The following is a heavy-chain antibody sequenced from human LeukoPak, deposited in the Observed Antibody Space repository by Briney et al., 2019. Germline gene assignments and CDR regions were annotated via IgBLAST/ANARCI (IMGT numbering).Heavy chain of an antibody. J-gene: IGHJ4*02. CDR1: GFTFSSYE. V-gene: IGHV3-48*03. Sequence: PGGSLRLSCAASGFTFSSYEMNWVRQAPGKGLEWVSYISSSGSTIYYADSVKGRFTISRDNAKNSLYLQMNSLRAEDTAVYCCARYDFWSGYSYYFDYWGQGTLVTVSS. CDR2: ISSSGSTI. CDR3: ARYDFWSGYSYYFDY. D-gene: IGHD3-3*01.